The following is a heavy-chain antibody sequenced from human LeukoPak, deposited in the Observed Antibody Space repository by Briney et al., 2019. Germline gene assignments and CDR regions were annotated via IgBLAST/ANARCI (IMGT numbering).Heavy chain of an antibody. D-gene: IGHD6-19*01. Sequence: GGSLRLSCAASGFTFSSYAMHWVRQAPGRGVEWVAIISYDGSDKYYAGSVKGRLTISRDNSKSTLYLQMISLRTEDTAVYCCARADGSVAGPPSGHWGQGTLVSVSS. CDR2: ISYDGSDK. V-gene: IGHV3-30-3*01. CDR1: GFTFSSYA. CDR3: ARADGSVAGPPSGH. J-gene: IGHJ4*02.